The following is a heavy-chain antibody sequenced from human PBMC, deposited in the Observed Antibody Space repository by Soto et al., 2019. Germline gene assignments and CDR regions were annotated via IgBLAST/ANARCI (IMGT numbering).Heavy chain of an antibody. CDR1: GYTLTELS. Sequence: ASLKVSCKVSGYTLTELSMHWVRQAPGKGLEWMGGFDPEDGETIYAQKFQGRVTMTEDTSTDTAYMELSSLRSEDTAVYYCATDHYYDSSGEYFQHWGQGTLVTVSS. CDR3: ATDHYYDSSGEYFQH. J-gene: IGHJ1*01. D-gene: IGHD3-22*01. CDR2: FDPEDGET. V-gene: IGHV1-24*01.